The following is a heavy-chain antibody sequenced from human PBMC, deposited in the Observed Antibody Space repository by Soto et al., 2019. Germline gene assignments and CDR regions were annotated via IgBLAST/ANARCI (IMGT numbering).Heavy chain of an antibody. CDR3: ARAIVAELLDY. J-gene: IGHJ4*02. CDR1: GYTFTSYA. CDR2: INVGNGNT. Sequence: ASVKVSCKASGYTFTSYAMHWVRQAPGQRLEWMGWINVGNGNTKYSQKFQGRVTITRDTSASTAYMELSSLRSEDTAVYYCARAIVAELLDYWGQGTLVTVSS. V-gene: IGHV1-3*01. D-gene: IGHD5-12*01.